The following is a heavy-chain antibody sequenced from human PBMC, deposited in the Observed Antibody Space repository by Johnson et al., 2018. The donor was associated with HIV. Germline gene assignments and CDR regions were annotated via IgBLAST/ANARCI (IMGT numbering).Heavy chain of an antibody. CDR1: GFTFRSYT. Sequence: QVQVVESGGGVVQPGGSLRLSCAASGFTFRSYTVHWVRQAPGKGLEWVALISYDGSHKNYADSVKGRFTVSRDNSKNTVYLLMNSLRDEDTAVFYCAGWELGLGIDFDIWGQGTIVTVSS. V-gene: IGHV3-30*04. D-gene: IGHD1-26*01. J-gene: IGHJ3*02. CDR2: ISYDGSHK. CDR3: AGWELGLGIDFDI.